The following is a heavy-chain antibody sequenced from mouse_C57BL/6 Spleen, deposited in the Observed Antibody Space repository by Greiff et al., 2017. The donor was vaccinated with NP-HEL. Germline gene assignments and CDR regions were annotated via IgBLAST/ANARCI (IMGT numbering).Heavy chain of an antibody. CDR1: GFTFSSYG. J-gene: IGHJ4*01. Sequence: EVHLVESGGDLVKPGGSLKLSCAASGFTFSSYGMSWVRQTPDKRLEWVATISSGGSYTYYPDSVKGRFTISRDNAKNTLYLQMSSLKSEDTAMYYCARQGAFYYDYDDAMDYWGQGTSVTVSS. V-gene: IGHV5-6*01. CDR3: ARQGAFYYDYDDAMDY. D-gene: IGHD2-4*01. CDR2: ISSGGSYT.